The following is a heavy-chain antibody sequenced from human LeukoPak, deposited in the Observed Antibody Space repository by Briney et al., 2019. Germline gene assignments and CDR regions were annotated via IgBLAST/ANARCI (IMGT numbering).Heavy chain of an antibody. D-gene: IGHD2-8*02. V-gene: IGHV3-66*01. CDR2: MYRGDRT. Sequence: GGSLILSCAAPGFNVSSNYMTWVRQAPGKGLEWVSFMYRGDRTYYADSVKGRFTMSRDDMKRTVYLQMDSLRAGDTAVYYCARSECTAGSCNWFDPWGQGTPVTVSP. J-gene: IGHJ5*02. CDR3: ARSECTAGSCNWFDP. CDR1: GFNVSSNY.